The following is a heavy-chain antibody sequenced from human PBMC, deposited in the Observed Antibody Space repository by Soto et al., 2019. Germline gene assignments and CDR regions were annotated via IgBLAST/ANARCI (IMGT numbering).Heavy chain of an antibody. CDR3: ARHDCISSSCYYYYYYGMDV. V-gene: IGHV1-69*12. J-gene: IGHJ6*02. CDR2: IIPIFDTA. D-gene: IGHD2-2*01. CDR1: GGTFSSYA. Sequence: QVQLVQSGAEVKKPGSSVKVSCKASGGTFSSYAISWVRQAPGQGLEWMGGIIPIFDTANYAQKFQARVTITADESTSKAYMELSSLRSEDTAVYYCARHDCISSSCYYYYYYGMDVWGQGTTVTVSS.